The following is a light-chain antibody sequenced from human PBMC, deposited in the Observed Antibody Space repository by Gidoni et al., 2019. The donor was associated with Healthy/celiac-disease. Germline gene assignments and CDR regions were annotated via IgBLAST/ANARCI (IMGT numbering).Light chain of an antibody. CDR2: GAS. CDR3: QQYNNWPRT. CDR1: QSVSSN. V-gene: IGKV3-15*01. Sequence: EIVMTQSPATLSASPGERATLSCRASQSVSSNLAWYQQKPGQAPRLLIYGASTRATGTPARFSGSGSGTEFTLTISSLQSEDFAVYYCQQYNNWPRTFGQGTKVEIK. J-gene: IGKJ1*01.